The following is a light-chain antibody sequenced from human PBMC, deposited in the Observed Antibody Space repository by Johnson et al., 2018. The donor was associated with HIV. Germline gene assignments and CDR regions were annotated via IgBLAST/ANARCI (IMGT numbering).Light chain of an antibody. J-gene: IGLJ1*01. CDR1: TSNIGNNY. Sequence: QSVLTQPPSVSAAPGQKVTISCSGGTSNIGNNYVSWYQHLPGTAPKLLIYENDKRPSGVPDRFSGAKSGTSATLAITGLQTGDEADYYCGTWDSSLNVFVFGTGTKVTVL. CDR2: END. V-gene: IGLV1-51*02. CDR3: GTWDSSLNVFV.